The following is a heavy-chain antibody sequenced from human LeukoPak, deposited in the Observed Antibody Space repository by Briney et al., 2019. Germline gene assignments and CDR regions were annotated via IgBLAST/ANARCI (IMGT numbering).Heavy chain of an antibody. CDR1: GFAFGDYA. D-gene: IGHD2-21*02. CDR3: TRDRAFCGGDCPDAFDI. Sequence: GGSLRLSCTASGFAFGDYAMGWVRQAPGKGLEWIGVIRSKSYGGTTEYAESVKGRFTISRDDSKSIAYLQMNSLKTEDTAVYYCTRDRAFCGGDCPDAFDIWGQGTWSPSLQ. CDR2: IRSKSYGGTT. J-gene: IGHJ3*02. V-gene: IGHV3-49*04.